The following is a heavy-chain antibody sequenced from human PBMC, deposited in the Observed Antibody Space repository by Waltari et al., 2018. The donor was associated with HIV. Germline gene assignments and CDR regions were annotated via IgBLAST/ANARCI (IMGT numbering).Heavy chain of an antibody. Sequence: QVQLVESGGGVVQPGRSLRLSCAASGFTFSSYGMHWVRQAPGKGLEWVAVIWYDGSNKYYADSVKGRFTISRDNSKNTLYLQMNSLRAEDTAVYYCARVGAMIVVANWFDPWGQGTLVTVSS. CDR2: IWYDGSNK. J-gene: IGHJ5*02. D-gene: IGHD3-22*01. CDR3: ARVGAMIVVANWFDP. CDR1: GFTFSSYG. V-gene: IGHV3-33*01.